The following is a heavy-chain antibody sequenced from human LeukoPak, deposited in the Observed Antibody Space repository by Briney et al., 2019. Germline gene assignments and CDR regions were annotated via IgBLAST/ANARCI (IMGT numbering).Heavy chain of an antibody. Sequence: GGSLRLSCVASGFTFSNYLMNWVRQAPGKGLEWVSGISHSGSSVYYADSVKGRFTISRDNSKNTLYLQMDRLRVEDTAVYYCAMALDYWGQGTLVTVSS. J-gene: IGHJ4*02. V-gene: IGHV3-23*01. CDR2: ISHSGSSV. CDR3: AMALDY. CDR1: GFTFSNYL.